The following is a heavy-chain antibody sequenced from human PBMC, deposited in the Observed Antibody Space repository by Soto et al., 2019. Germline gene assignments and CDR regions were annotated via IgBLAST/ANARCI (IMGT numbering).Heavy chain of an antibody. V-gene: IGHV4-59*01. CDR2: IYYTGST. D-gene: IGHD3-10*01. CDR1: DGNSRAFY. CDR3: ARQRGNYFDY. J-gene: IGHJ4*02. Sequence: EMLYIRYTVADGNSRAFYGSWIRKPPGKGLEWIGYIYYTGSTNYNPSLKSRVTMSVDTSKKQFSLKLSSVTAADTAVYYCARQRGNYFDYWGQGTLVTVSS.